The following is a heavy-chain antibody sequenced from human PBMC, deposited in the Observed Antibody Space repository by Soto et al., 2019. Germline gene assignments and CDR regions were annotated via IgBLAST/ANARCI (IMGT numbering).Heavy chain of an antibody. CDR1: GFTFNHYW. D-gene: IGHD6-25*01. CDR2: IQSDGSSI. V-gene: IGHV3-74*01. Sequence: EVQLVESGGGLVQPGGSLRLSCAASGFTFNHYWIHWVRQVPGKGLMWVSRIQSDGSSIDYADSVKGRFTISRDNAKNTVYLQRNSLRVEDSAMYYCARSGGIDYWGQGTLVTVSS. J-gene: IGHJ4*02. CDR3: ARSGGIDY.